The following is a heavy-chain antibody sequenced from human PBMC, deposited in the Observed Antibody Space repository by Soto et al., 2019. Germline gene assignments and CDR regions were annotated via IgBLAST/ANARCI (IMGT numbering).Heavy chain of an antibody. CDR1: GFIFSNYD. J-gene: IGHJ4*02. D-gene: IGHD6-13*01. Sequence: EVQLVESGGGLLKAGESLRLSCAASGFIFSNYDMNWVRQAPGKGLEWVSSISAGGNYIYYADSVKGRITIARDNAKNSLYLQMNSLRADDTSVYYCARDPYSSSWGLYFWGQGTLVTVAS. CDR2: ISAGGNYI. CDR3: ARDPYSSSWGLYF. V-gene: IGHV3-21*01.